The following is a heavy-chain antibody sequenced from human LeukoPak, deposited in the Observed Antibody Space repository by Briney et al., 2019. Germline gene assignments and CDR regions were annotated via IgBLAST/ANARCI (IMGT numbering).Heavy chain of an antibody. CDR2: INHSGST. J-gene: IGHJ4*02. D-gene: IGHD2-21*02. Sequence: SETLSLTCAVYGGSFSGYYWSWIRQPPGKGLEWIGEINHSGSTNYNPSLKSRVTISVDTSKSQFSLKLSSVTAADTAVYYCARLVVVTAVGFDYWGQGTLVTVSS. V-gene: IGHV4-34*01. CDR1: GGSFSGYY. CDR3: ARLVVVTAVGFDY.